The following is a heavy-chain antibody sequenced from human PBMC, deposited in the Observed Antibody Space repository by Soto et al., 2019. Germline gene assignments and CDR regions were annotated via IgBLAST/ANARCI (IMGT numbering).Heavy chain of an antibody. CDR1: GYTFTSYY. J-gene: IGHJ4*02. CDR3: ASESRTYCSGGSCYKGYGYVTGGLDY. Sequence: GASVKVSCKASGYTFTSYYMHWVRQAPGQGLEWMGIINPSGGSTSYAQKFQGRVTMTRDTSTSTVYMELSSLRSEDTAVYYCASESRTYCSGGSCYKGYGYVTGGLDYWGQGTLVTVSS. V-gene: IGHV1-46*01. D-gene: IGHD2-15*01. CDR2: INPSGGST.